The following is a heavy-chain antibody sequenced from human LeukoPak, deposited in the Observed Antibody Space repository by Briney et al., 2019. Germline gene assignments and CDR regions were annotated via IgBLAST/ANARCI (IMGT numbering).Heavy chain of an antibody. CDR2: IIPIFGTA. CDR3: ARDPGKAVALTEISNWFDP. Sequence: LVKVSCKASGGTFSSYAISWVRQAPGQGLEWMGGIIPIFGTANYAQKFQGRVTITADKSTSTAYMELSSLRSEDTAVYYCARDPGKAVALTEISNWFDPWGQGTLVTVSS. V-gene: IGHV1-69*06. J-gene: IGHJ5*02. D-gene: IGHD6-19*01. CDR1: GGTFSSYA.